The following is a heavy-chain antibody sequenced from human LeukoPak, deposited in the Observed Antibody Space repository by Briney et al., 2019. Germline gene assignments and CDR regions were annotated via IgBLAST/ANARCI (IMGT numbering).Heavy chain of an antibody. CDR1: GFTFSSYS. D-gene: IGHD6-6*01. V-gene: IGHV3-21*04. CDR3: ARDGIAARRRYYYYYYMDV. Sequence: GGSLRLSCAASGFTFSSYSMNWVRQAPGKGLEWVSSISSSSSYIYYADSVKGRFTISRDNAKNSLCLQMNSLRAEDTAVYYCARDGIAARRRYYYYYYMDVWGKGTTVTVSS. J-gene: IGHJ6*03. CDR2: ISSSSSYI.